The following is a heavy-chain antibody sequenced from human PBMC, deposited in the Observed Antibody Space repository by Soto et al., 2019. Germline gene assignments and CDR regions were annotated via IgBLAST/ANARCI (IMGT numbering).Heavy chain of an antibody. CDR3: ARHHHLVAADTNRWFDA. D-gene: IGHD6-25*01. J-gene: IGHJ5*01. V-gene: IGHV4-39*01. CDR1: GGSISTSSYS. Sequence: QLQLQASGPGLVKPAETLSLSCTVSGGSISTSSYSWGWIRRPPGKGLEWIGSIYYSGSTYYNPSLKSRVTMSVDTSKSRFSLKLSSVTAADTPVYYCARHHHLVAADTNRWFDAWGPGTLVTVSS. CDR2: IYYSGST.